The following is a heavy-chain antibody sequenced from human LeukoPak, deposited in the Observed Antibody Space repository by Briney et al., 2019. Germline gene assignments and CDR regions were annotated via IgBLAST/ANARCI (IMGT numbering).Heavy chain of an antibody. V-gene: IGHV3-48*01. CDR1: GFTFSDYS. CDR3: ARDRGSSGYHFDY. CDR2: ISTTSSSTI. D-gene: IGHD3-22*01. Sequence: GGSLRLSCAASGFTFSDYSMNWDRQAPGKGLEWVSYISTTSSSTIYYADSVRGRLTISRDNAKNSLYLQMNSLRAEDTAVYYCARDRGSSGYHFDYWGQGTLVTVSS. J-gene: IGHJ4*02.